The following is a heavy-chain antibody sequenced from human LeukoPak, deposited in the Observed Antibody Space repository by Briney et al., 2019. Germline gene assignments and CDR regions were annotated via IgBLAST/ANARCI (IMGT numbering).Heavy chain of an antibody. J-gene: IGHJ4*02. CDR3: ATTSGLYSYGLGPNFDY. Sequence: ASVKVSCKVSGYTLTELSMHWVRQAPGKGLEWMGGFDPEDGETIYAQKFQGRVTMTEDTSTDTAYMELSSLRSEDTAVYYCATTSGLYSYGLGPNFDYWGQGTLVTVSS. V-gene: IGHV1-24*01. D-gene: IGHD5-18*01. CDR2: FDPEDGET. CDR1: GYTLTELS.